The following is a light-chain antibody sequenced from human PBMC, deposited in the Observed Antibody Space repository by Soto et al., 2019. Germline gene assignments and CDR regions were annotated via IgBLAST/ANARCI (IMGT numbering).Light chain of an antibody. CDR2: GVT. V-gene: IGLV2-14*01. CDR1: SSDIGSQNF. CDR3: SSYSTSYTWV. Sequence: QSALTQPASVSGSPGQSIAISCTGTSSDIGSQNFVSWHQQRQGKAPKFIMYGVTNLPSGVSNRVSGTKSGNTASLTHSGLQADDEADYDCSSYSTSYTWVFGGRTKHTVL. J-gene: IGLJ3*02.